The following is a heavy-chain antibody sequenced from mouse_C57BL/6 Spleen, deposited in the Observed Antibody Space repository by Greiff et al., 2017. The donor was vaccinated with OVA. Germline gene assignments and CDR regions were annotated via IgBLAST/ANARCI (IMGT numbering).Heavy chain of an antibody. CDR1: GYTFTSYW. CDR3: ARPYYYGSSRDWYFDV. J-gene: IGHJ1*03. CDR2: IYPGSGST. V-gene: IGHV1-55*01. Sequence: QVQLQQSGAELVKPGASVKMSCKASGYTFTSYWITWVKQRPGQGLEWIGDIYPGSGSTNYNEKFKSKATLTVDTSSSTAYMQLSSLTSEDSAVYYCARPYYYGSSRDWYFDVWGTGTTVTVSS. D-gene: IGHD1-1*01.